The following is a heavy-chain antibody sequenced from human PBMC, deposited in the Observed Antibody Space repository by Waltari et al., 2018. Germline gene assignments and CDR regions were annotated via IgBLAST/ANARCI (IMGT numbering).Heavy chain of an antibody. Sequence: QVQLQESGPGLVKPSETLSLTCAVPGYSISSGYYWGWIRQPQGKGLEWIGSIYHSGSTYYNPSLKSRVTISVDTSKNQFSLKLSSVTAADTAVYYCARDLSGSYAFYYYYYMDVWGKGTTVTVSS. V-gene: IGHV4-38-2*02. J-gene: IGHJ6*03. CDR3: ARDLSGSYAFYYYYYMDV. CDR2: IYHSGST. CDR1: GYSISSGYY. D-gene: IGHD1-26*01.